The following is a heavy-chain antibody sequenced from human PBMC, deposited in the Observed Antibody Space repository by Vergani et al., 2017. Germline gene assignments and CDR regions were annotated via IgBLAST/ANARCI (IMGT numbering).Heavy chain of an antibody. J-gene: IGHJ4*02. Sequence: QVQLQESGPGLVKPSETLSLTCTVSGGSISSYYWSWIRQPPGKRLEWIGYIYYSGSTNYNPSLKSRVTISVDTSKNQFSLKLSSVTAADTAVYYCARGPAVAGTDFDYWGQGTLVTVSS. CDR2: IYYSGST. V-gene: IGHV4-59*01. CDR1: GGSISSYY. D-gene: IGHD6-19*01. CDR3: ARGPAVAGTDFDY.